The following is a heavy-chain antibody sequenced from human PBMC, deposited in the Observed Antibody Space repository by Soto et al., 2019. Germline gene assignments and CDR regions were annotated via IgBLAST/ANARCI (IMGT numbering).Heavy chain of an antibody. CDR1: GFNFSHYA. V-gene: IGHV3-30*03. CDR3: ARRSGYGLYY. J-gene: IGHJ4*02. CDR2: ISLEGSNK. Sequence: PGGSLRLSCEASGFNFSHYAMHWVRQAPGKGLEWLAIISLEGSNKYSAKPVKDRFTISRENSKSTLYLQMNSLRPEDTAVYYCARRSGYGLYYWGQGTLVNVSS. D-gene: IGHD5-12*01.